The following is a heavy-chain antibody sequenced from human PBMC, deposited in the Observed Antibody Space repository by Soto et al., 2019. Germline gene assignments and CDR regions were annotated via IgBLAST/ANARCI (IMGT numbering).Heavy chain of an antibody. V-gene: IGHV1-18*01. CDR3: ARVVIWNDGADYYYMDV. CDR2: ISAYNGNT. D-gene: IGHD1-1*01. CDR1: GYTFTSYG. J-gene: IGHJ6*03. Sequence: ASVKVSCKASGYTFTSYGISWVRQAPGQGLEWMGWISAYNGNTNYAQKLQGRVTMTTDTSTSTAYMELRSLRSDDTAVYYCARVVIWNDGADYYYMDVWGKGTTVTVS.